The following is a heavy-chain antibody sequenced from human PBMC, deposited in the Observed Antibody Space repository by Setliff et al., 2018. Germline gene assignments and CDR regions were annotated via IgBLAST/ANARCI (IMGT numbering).Heavy chain of an antibody. CDR3: AKAKGGYSSGRPFDY. Sequence: GGSLRLSCAASGFTFSSYGMHWVRQAPGKGLERVAFIRYDGSNKYYADSVKGRFTISRDNSKNTLYLQMNSLRAEDTAVYYCAKAKGGYSSGRPFDYWGQGTLVTV. CDR2: IRYDGSNK. V-gene: IGHV3-30*02. D-gene: IGHD6-19*01. CDR1: GFTFSSYG. J-gene: IGHJ4*02.